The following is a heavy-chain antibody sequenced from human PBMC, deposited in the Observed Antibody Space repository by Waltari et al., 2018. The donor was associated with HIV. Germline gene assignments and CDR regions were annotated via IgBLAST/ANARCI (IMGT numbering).Heavy chain of an antibody. J-gene: IGHJ6*02. CDR1: EYTFINFD. CDR3: ARNSSAKGNRYFYYGLDV. V-gene: IGHV1-8*02. D-gene: IGHD3-22*01. CDR2: MNPNSGNT. Sequence: QVHLVQSGPEVKRPGASVKISCKAYEYTFINFDVNWVRQAAGQGPEWLGWMNPNSGNTASPYKFEDRVTRTRDVSTDTAYMEMSGLTPEDTAIYYCARNSSAKGNRYFYYGLDVWGQGTPVTV.